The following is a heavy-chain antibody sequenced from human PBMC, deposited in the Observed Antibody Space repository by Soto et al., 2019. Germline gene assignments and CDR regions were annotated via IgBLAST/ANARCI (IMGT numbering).Heavy chain of an antibody. D-gene: IGHD3-3*01. CDR1: GGSISSSSYY. CDR2: IYYSGST. V-gene: IGHV4-39*01. CDR3: ARKEGFLEPSRGWFDP. Sequence: SETLSLTCTVSGGSISSSSYYWGWIRQPPGKGLEWIGSIYYSGSTYYNPSLKSRVTISVDTSKNQFSLKLSSVTAADTAVYYCARKEGFLEPSRGWFDPWGQGTLVTVSS. J-gene: IGHJ5*02.